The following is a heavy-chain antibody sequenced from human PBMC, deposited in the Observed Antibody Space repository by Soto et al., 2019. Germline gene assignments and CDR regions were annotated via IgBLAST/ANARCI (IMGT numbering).Heavy chain of an antibody. D-gene: IGHD3-22*01. J-gene: IGHJ6*02. V-gene: IGHV1-2*04. CDR3: ARAAHDSSGFHYYYYGMDV. CDR2: INPNSGGT. Sequence: ASVKVSCKASGYTFTGYYMHWVRQAPGQGLEWMGWINPNSGGTNYAQKFQGWVTMTRDTSISTAYMELSRLRSDDTAVYYCARAAHDSSGFHYYYYGMDVWGQGTMVTVSS. CDR1: GYTFTGYY.